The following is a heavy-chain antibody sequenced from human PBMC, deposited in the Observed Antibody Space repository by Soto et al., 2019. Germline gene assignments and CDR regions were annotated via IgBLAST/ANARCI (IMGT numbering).Heavy chain of an antibody. CDR2: ISYDGSDK. D-gene: IGHD1-26*01. Sequence: QVHLVESGGGVVQPGRSLRLSCAASGFTFSNYDMYWVRQVPSKGLDWVAGISYDGSDKYYADSVRGRFTISRDNSKNTLFLQMNGLRGEDTALYYCAQVWELGIEDDYWGQGTLVTVSS. J-gene: IGHJ4*02. V-gene: IGHV3-30*18. CDR1: GFTFSNYD. CDR3: AQVWELGIEDDY.